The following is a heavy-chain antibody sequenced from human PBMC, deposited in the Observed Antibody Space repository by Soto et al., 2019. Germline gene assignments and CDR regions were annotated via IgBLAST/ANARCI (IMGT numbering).Heavy chain of an antibody. V-gene: IGHV3-48*01. CDR2: ISSSSSTI. D-gene: IGHD1-26*01. J-gene: IGHJ4*02. CDR3: AREATLWELLGPRLYYFDY. Sequence: PGGSLRLSCAASGFTFSSYAMSWVRQAPGKGLEWVSYISSSSSTIYYADSVKGRFTISRDNAKNSLYLQMNSLRAEDTAVYYCAREATLWELLGPRLYYFDYWGQGTLVTVSS. CDR1: GFTFSSYA.